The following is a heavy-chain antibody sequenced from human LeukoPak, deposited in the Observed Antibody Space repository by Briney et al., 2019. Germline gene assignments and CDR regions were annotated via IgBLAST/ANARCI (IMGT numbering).Heavy chain of an antibody. V-gene: IGHV3-72*01. CDR2: TRNKANSYTT. D-gene: IGHD2-2*02. Sequence: GGSLRLSCAASGFTFSDHYMDWVRQAPGKGLEWVGRTRNKANSYTTEYAASVKGRFTISRDDSKNSLYLQMNSLRTEDTALYYCTRVYCSGTTCYKGSDYFDYWGQGTLVTVSS. J-gene: IGHJ4*02. CDR1: GFTFSDHY. CDR3: TRVYCSGTTCYKGSDYFDY.